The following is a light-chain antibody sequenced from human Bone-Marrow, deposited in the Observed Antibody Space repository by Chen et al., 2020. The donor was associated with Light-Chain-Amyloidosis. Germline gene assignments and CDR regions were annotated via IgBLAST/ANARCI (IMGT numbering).Light chain of an antibody. CDR1: QSVTSY. CDR2: DAS. J-gene: IGKJ4*01. V-gene: IGKV3-11*01. CDR3: QQRYNWPPVT. Sequence: EIVLTQSPATVSLSPGDKATLSCRASQSVTSYLAWYQQRPGQAPRLLIYDASKRANGIPARFSGCGFGTDFTLTISSLEPEDFAVYYCQQRYNWPPVTFGGGTKVEIK.